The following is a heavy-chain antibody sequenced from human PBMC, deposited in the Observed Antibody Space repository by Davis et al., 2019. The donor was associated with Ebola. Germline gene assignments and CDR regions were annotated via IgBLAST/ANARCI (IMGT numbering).Heavy chain of an antibody. V-gene: IGHV1-69*13. J-gene: IGHJ6*02. CDR1: GGTFSSYA. Sequence: SVKVSCKASGGTFSSYAISWVRQAPGQGLEWMGGIIPIFGTANYAQKFQGRVTITADESTSTAYMELSSLKSEDTAVYYCARVDTAMVTHYYYYGMDVWGQGTTVTVSS. CDR3: ARVDTAMVTHYYYYGMDV. D-gene: IGHD5-18*01. CDR2: IIPIFGTA.